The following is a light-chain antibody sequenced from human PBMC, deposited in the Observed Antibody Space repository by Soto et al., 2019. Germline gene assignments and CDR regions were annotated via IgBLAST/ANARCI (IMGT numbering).Light chain of an antibody. Sequence: EIALTQSPGTMSLSPGERATLSCRASQTLSNSFIAWYQHKPGQAPRLLIYGASNRATGIPDRFSGSGSGTDFTLTISRLEPEDFAVYYCQQYGSSPWTFGQGTKVDI. J-gene: IGKJ1*01. CDR3: QQYGSSPWT. CDR2: GAS. CDR1: QTLSNSF. V-gene: IGKV3-20*01.